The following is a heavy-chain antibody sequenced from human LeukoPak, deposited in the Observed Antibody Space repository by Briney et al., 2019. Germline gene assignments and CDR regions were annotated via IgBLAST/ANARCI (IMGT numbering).Heavy chain of an antibody. D-gene: IGHD5-18*01. J-gene: IGHJ4*02. CDR2: ISWNSGGI. CDR3: AKDTGYSYGHGADY. Sequence: PGGSLRLSCAASGFTFDDYAMHWVRQAPGKGLEWVSGISWNSGGIGYADSVKGRFTISRDNAKNSLYLQMNSLSVEDTALYYCAKDTGYSYGHGADYWGQGTLVTVSS. V-gene: IGHV3-9*01. CDR1: GFTFDDYA.